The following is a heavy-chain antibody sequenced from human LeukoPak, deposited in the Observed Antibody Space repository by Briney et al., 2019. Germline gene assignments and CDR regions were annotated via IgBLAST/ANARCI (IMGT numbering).Heavy chain of an antibody. Sequence: GGSLRLSCAASGFTFSNYAMSWVRQAPGKGLEWVSSMSGSGGSTYYADSVKGRFTISKDNSKNTLYLQMNNLRAEDTALYYCAKNQGQWLVPVDYWGQGTLVTVSS. CDR1: GFTFSNYA. D-gene: IGHD6-19*01. J-gene: IGHJ4*02. CDR3: AKNQGQWLVPVDY. CDR2: MSGSGGST. V-gene: IGHV3-23*01.